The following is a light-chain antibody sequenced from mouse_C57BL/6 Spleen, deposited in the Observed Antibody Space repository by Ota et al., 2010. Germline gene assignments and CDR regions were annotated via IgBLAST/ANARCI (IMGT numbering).Light chain of an antibody. CDR1: QSLLNSGNQKNY. V-gene: IGKV8-19*01. Sequence: DIVMSQSPSSLAVSVGEKVTMSCKSSQSLLNSGNQKNYLTWYQQKPGQPPKLLIYGASTRESGVPDRFTGSGSGTDFTLTIHNVQSEDLAEFFXQQYYSYPXTFGXGT. CDR3: QQYYSYPXT. J-gene: IGKJ5*01. CDR2: GAS.